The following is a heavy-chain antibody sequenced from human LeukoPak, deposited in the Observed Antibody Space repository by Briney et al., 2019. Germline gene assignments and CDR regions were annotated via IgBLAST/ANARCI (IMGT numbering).Heavy chain of an antibody. CDR1: GYTFTSYG. D-gene: IGHD6-13*01. CDR2: ISAYNGNT. J-gene: IGHJ4*02. CDR3: ARDYMYSSSSYPIDY. Sequence: ASVKVSCKASGYTFTSYGISWVRQAPGQGLEWMGWISAYNGNTNYAQKLQGRVTMTTDTSTSTAYMELRSLRSDDTAVYYCARDYMYSSSSYPIDYWGQGTLVTVSS. V-gene: IGHV1-18*01.